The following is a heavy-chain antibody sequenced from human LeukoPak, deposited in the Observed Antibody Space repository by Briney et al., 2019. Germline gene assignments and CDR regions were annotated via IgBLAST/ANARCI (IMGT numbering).Heavy chain of an antibody. CDR3: AKDRYYDSSGYYAN. CDR1: GFTFSSYA. D-gene: IGHD3-22*01. V-gene: IGHV3-23*01. J-gene: IGHJ4*02. Sequence: PGGSLRLSCAASGFTFSSYAMSWVRQAPGEGLEWVSSISDSGTHIYYADSVKGRFTISRDNSKNTLYLQMNSLRAEDTAVYYCAKDRYYDSSGYYANWGQGTLVTVSS. CDR2: ISDSGTHI.